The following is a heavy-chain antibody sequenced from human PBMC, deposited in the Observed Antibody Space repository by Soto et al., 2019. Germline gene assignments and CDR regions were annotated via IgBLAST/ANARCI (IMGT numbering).Heavy chain of an antibody. V-gene: IGHV1-8*01. CDR2: MNPNSGNT. CDR1: GYTFTSYD. J-gene: IGHJ4*02. D-gene: IGHD5-18*01. CDR3: ARENSYGYAVY. Sequence: QVQLVQSGAEVKKPGASVKVSCKASGYTFTSYDINWVRQATGQGLECMGWMNPNSGNTGYAQKFQGRRTMNRNTSISTAYMELSSLRSEDTSVYYFARENSYGYAVYCGQGTRVTITS.